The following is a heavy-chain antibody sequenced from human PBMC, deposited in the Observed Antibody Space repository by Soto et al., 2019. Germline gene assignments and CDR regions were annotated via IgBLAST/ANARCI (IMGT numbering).Heavy chain of an antibody. Sequence: QVQLQQSGPGLVKPSQTLSLTCDISGDSVSSNSAAWNWIRQSPSRGLEWLGRTYYRSKWYNDYAVSVKSRIAINPDTSKNQLTLELNSVTPEDTAVYYCARGPRAHYGMDVWGQGTTVTVSS. CDR1: GDSVSSNSAA. CDR2: TYYRSKWYN. D-gene: IGHD3-10*01. CDR3: ARGPRAHYGMDV. V-gene: IGHV6-1*01. J-gene: IGHJ6*02.